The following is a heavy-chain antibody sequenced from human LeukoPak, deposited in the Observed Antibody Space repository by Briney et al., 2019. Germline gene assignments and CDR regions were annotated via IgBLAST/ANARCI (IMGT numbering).Heavy chain of an antibody. CDR1: GGSISSYY. V-gene: IGHV4-59*01. CDR3: ATDVRGLVPYYFDF. D-gene: IGHD3-10*02. CDR2: IYYSGST. J-gene: IGHJ4*02. Sequence: EPSETLSLTCAVSGGSISSYYWNWIRQPPGKGLEWIGYIYYSGSTNYNPSLKRRVTISIQTSKNQLSLPLGSVTAADTAVYYCATDVRGLVPYYFDFWGQGTLVTVSS.